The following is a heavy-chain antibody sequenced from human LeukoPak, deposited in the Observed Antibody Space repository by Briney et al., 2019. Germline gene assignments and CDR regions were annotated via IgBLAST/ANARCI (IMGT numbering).Heavy chain of an antibody. V-gene: IGHV4-39*01. Sequence: RASETLSLTCTVSGGSISSSSYYWGWIRQPPGKGLEWIGSIYYSGSTYYNPSLKSRVTISVDTSKNQFSLKLSSVTAADTAVYYCARHLWFGESYYRVRYFDYWGQGTLVTVSS. CDR2: IYYSGST. D-gene: IGHD3-10*01. CDR3: ARHLWFGESYYRVRYFDY. CDR1: GGSISSSSYY. J-gene: IGHJ4*02.